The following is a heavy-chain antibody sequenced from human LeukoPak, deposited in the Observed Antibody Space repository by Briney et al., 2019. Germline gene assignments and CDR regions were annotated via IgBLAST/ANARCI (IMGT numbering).Heavy chain of an antibody. D-gene: IGHD6-19*01. J-gene: IGHJ4*02. Sequence: PGGSLRLSCAASGFTFSSYGMHWVRQAPGKGLEWVAVISYDGSNKYYADSVKGRFTISRDNSKNTLYLQMNSLRAEDTAVYYCARDSGSGWPDYFDYWGQGTLVTVSS. CDR1: GFTFSSYG. CDR3: ARDSGSGWPDYFDY. CDR2: ISYDGSNK. V-gene: IGHV3-30*03.